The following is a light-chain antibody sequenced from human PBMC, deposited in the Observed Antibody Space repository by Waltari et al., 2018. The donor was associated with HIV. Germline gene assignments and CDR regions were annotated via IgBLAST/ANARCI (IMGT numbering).Light chain of an antibody. CDR1: QPVTSVY. V-gene: IGKV3-20*01. J-gene: IGKJ2*01. Sequence: EIVLTQSPGTLSLSPGERATLSCRTSQPVTSVYIAWYQQKPGQAPRLLISDASTRASGIPGRFSGSGSGTDFTLTISRLEPEDFAVYYCQQYAMSPPGTTPSFGQGTKLEIK. CDR3: QQYAMSPPGTTPS. CDR2: DAS.